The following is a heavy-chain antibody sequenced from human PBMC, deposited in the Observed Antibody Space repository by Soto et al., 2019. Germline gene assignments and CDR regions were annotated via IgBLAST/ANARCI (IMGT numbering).Heavy chain of an antibody. CDR1: GYRFTSSW. D-gene: IGHD1-1*01. V-gene: IGHV5-51*01. J-gene: IGHJ4*02. CDR2: IYPGDSDT. CDR3: ARLPGIVAPGTVFLDN. Sequence: GESLKISCKASGYRFTSSWIGWLRQMPGKGLEWMGIIYPGDSDTRYRPSFQGQVTISADKSSSTAYLQWNSLQASDTAMYYCARLPGIVAPGTVFLDNWGQGTMVIVSS.